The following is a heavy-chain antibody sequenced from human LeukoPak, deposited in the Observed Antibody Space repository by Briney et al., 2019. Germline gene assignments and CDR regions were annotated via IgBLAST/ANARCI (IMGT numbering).Heavy chain of an antibody. V-gene: IGHV3-21*01. J-gene: IGHJ4*02. CDR2: ISSSSSYI. CDR3: ARVRGCGSRKYYFDY. D-gene: IGHD6-13*01. CDR1: GFTFSSYS. Sequence: GGSLRLSCAAPGFTFSSYSMNWVRQAPGKGLEWVSSISSSSSYIYYADSVKGRFTISRDNAKNSLYLQMNSLRAEDTAVYYCARVRGCGSRKYYFDYWGQGTLVTVSS.